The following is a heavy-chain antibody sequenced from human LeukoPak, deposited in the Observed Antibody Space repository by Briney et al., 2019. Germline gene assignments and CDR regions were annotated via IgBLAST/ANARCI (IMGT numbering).Heavy chain of an antibody. CDR3: ARDYSDYVGAFDI. CDR2: ISPGDSST. J-gene: IGHJ3*02. D-gene: IGHD4-17*01. Sequence: GESLKISWKGSGYSFTNYWIGWVRQMPGTGLEWMGIISPGDSSTRYTPSFPGQVTISADKSTSTAYLQWSSLKASDTAMYYCARDYSDYVGAFDIWGQGTMVTVSS. CDR1: GYSFTNYW. V-gene: IGHV5-51*01.